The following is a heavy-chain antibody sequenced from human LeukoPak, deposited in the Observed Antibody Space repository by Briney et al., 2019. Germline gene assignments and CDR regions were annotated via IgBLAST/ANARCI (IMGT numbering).Heavy chain of an antibody. CDR2: INTNTGNP. Sequence: GASVKVSCKASGYTFTSYAMNWVRQAPGQGLEWMGWINTNTGNPTYAQGFTGRFVFSLDTSVSTAYLQISSLKAEDTAVYYCAREYITMFRGVNTVDYWGQGPLVTVSS. J-gene: IGHJ4*02. D-gene: IGHD3-10*01. CDR1: GYTFTSYA. CDR3: AREYITMFRGVNTVDY. V-gene: IGHV7-4-1*02.